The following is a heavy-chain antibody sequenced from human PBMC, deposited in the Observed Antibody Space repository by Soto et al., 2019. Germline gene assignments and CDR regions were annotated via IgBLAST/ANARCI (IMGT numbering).Heavy chain of an antibody. Sequence: VKVASKASGGPLISYAIHWVRQAPGQGLEWMGGIIPMYGPAKYAQRFQGRVTITADESTTTVYMELTSLTSQDTAVYYCARVTSMVRGVIDNWFDPWGHGTLVTVSS. J-gene: IGHJ5*02. CDR3: ARVTSMVRGVIDNWFDP. D-gene: IGHD3-10*01. CDR2: IIPMYGPA. V-gene: IGHV1-69*01. CDR1: GGPLISYA.